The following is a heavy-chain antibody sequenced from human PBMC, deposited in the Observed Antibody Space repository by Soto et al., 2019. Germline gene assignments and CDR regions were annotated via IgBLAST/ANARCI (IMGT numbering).Heavy chain of an antibody. CDR1: GFTFSDYY. D-gene: IGHD4-17*01. CDR2: ISSSGSTI. Sequence: PGGSLRLSCAASGFTFSDYYMSWIRQAPGKGLEWVSYISSSGSTIYYADSVKGRFTISRDNANNSLYLQMNSLRAEDTAVYYCATTVTTFLEYFQHWGQGTLVTVSS. CDR3: ATTVTTFLEYFQH. V-gene: IGHV3-11*01. J-gene: IGHJ1*01.